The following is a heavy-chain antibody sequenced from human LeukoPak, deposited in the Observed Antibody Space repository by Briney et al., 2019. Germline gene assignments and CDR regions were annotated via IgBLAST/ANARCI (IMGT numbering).Heavy chain of an antibody. Sequence: ASVKVSCKASGYTFTSYDINWVRQATGQGLEWMGWINPNSGGTNFAQKFQGRVTMTRDTSISTAYMDLASLRSDDTAVYYCTIFGYCNSSSCLGDHWGQGTLVTVSS. CDR3: TIFGYCNSSSCLGDH. CDR2: INPNSGGT. J-gene: IGHJ4*02. V-gene: IGHV1-2*02. CDR1: GYTFTSYD. D-gene: IGHD2-15*01.